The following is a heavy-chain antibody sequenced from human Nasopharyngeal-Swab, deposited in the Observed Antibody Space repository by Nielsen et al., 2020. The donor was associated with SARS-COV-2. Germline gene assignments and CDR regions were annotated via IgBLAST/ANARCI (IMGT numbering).Heavy chain of an antibody. J-gene: IGHJ4*02. CDR1: GFTFSSYS. CDR2: ISSSSSTI. CDR3: ARDDEDSGYDFDY. V-gene: IGHV3-48*01. D-gene: IGHD5-12*01. Sequence: GGSLRLSCAASGFTFSSYSMNWVRQAPGKGLEWVSYISSSSSTIYYADSVKGRFTISRDNAKNSLYLQMNSLRAEDTAVYYCARDDEDSGYDFDYWGQGTLVTVSS.